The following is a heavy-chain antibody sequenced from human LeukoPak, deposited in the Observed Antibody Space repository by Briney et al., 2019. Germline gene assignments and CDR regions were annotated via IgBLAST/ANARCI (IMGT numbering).Heavy chain of an antibody. CDR2: ISSSGSTM. D-gene: IGHD6-19*01. Sequence: PGGSLRLSCAASGFSFSSYEMNWVRQAPGKGLEWVSYISSSGSTMYYADSVKGRFTISRDNAQNSLYLQMNSLRAEDTAFYYCARDSSGWYLNYWGQGTLVTVSS. CDR3: ARDSSGWYLNY. CDR1: GFSFSSYE. V-gene: IGHV3-48*03. J-gene: IGHJ4*02.